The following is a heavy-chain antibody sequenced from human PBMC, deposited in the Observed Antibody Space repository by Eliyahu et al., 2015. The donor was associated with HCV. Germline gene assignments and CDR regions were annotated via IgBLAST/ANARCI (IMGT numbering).Heavy chain of an antibody. D-gene: IGHD5-18*01. Sequence: QVQLVQSGAEVKKPGSSVKVSCKASGGTFSSYAISWVRQAPGQGLEWMRGIIPIFGTANYAQKFQGRVTITADESTSTAYMELSSLRSEDTAVYYCARDGRYVDTAMVGNYLNFDYWGQGTLVTVSS. V-gene: IGHV1-69*01. CDR3: ARDGRYVDTAMVGNYLNFDY. J-gene: IGHJ4*02. CDR1: GGTFSSYA. CDR2: IIPIFGTA.